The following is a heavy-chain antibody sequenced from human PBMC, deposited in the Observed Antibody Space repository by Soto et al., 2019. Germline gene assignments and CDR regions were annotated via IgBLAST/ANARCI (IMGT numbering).Heavy chain of an antibody. D-gene: IGHD3-16*01. J-gene: IGHJ4*02. Sequence: QLQLQESGSGLVKPSQTLSLTCAVSGGSINTATHSWSWIRQPPGKGLEWIGYIYHSGSTYYNPSVKSRVTTSIDTSNNQVSRRRSSVPAADAAVYSGARGGLVTPTADDYWGQGILVTVSS. CDR2: IYHSGST. CDR3: ARGGLVTPTADDY. CDR1: GGSINTATHS. V-gene: IGHV4-30-2*01.